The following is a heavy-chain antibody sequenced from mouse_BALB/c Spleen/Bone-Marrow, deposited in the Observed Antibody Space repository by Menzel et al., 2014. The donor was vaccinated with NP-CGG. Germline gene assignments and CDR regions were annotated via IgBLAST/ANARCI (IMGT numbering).Heavy chain of an antibody. CDR3: ARHGYYGSRAMDY. J-gene: IGHJ4*01. Sequence: EEQLVESGGGLVQPGGSLKLSCAASGFTFSSYTMSWVRQTPEKRLEWVAYISNGGGSTYYPDTVKGRFTISRDNAKNTLYLQMSSLKSEDTAMYYCARHGYYGSRAMDYWGQGTSVTVSS. CDR2: ISNGGGST. V-gene: IGHV5-12-2*01. D-gene: IGHD1-1*01. CDR1: GFTFSSYT.